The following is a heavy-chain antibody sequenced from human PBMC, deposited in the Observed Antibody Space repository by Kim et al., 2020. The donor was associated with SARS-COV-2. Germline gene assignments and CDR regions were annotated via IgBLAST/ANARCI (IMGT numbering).Heavy chain of an antibody. D-gene: IGHD3-10*01. V-gene: IGHV3-23*01. Sequence: GGSLRLSCAASGFTFSSYAMSWVRQAPGKGLEWVSAISGSGGSTYYADSVKGRFTISRDNSKNTLYLQMNSLRAEDTAVYYCAKSRMIYYYGSGSYSYFDYWGQGTLVTVSS. CDR2: ISGSGGST. CDR1: GFTFSSYA. J-gene: IGHJ4*02. CDR3: AKSRMIYYYGSGSYSYFDY.